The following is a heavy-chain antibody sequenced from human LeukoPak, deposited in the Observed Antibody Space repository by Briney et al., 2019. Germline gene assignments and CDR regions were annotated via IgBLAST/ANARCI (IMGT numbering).Heavy chain of an antibody. Sequence: ASVKVSCTASGYAFTGYYMHWVRQAPGQGLEWMGWISAYNGNTNYAQKLQGRVTMTTDTSTSTAYMELRSLRSDDTAVYYCARDTLTILTEPFDYWGQGTLVTVSS. CDR2: ISAYNGNT. D-gene: IGHD5-24*01. CDR1: GYAFTGYY. J-gene: IGHJ4*02. V-gene: IGHV1-18*04. CDR3: ARDTLTILTEPFDY.